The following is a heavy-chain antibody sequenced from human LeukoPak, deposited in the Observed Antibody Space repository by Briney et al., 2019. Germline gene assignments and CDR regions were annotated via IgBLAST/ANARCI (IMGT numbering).Heavy chain of an antibody. CDR1: GFTFSDYY. V-gene: IGHV3-11*06. CDR2: ISSSSSYT. Sequence: GGSLRLSCAASGFTFSDYYMSWIRQAPGKGLEWVSYISSSSSYTNYADSVQGRFTISRDNAKNSLYLQMNSLRAEDTAVYYCARDCSSTSCSDDAFDIWGQGTMVTVSS. J-gene: IGHJ3*02. D-gene: IGHD2-2*01. CDR3: ARDCSSTSCSDDAFDI.